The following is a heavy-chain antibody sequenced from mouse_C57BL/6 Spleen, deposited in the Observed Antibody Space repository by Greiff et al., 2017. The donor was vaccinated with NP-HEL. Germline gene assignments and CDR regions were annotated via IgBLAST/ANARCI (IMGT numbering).Heavy chain of an antibody. J-gene: IGHJ3*01. V-gene: IGHV2-2*01. CDR1: GFSLTSYG. D-gene: IGHD1-1*01. Sequence: QVQLQQSGPGLVQPSQSLSITCTVSGFSLTSYGVHWVRQSPGKGLEWLGVIWSGGSTDYNAAFISRLSISKDNSKSQVFFKMNSLQADDTAIYYCARRRGYGSSSAFAYWGQGTLVTVSA. CDR3: ARRRGYGSSSAFAY. CDR2: IWSGGST.